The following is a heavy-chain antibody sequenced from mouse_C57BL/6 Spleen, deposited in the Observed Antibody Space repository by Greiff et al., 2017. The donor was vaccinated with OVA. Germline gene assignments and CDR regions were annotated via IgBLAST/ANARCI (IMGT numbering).Heavy chain of an antibody. CDR2: IDPENGDT. CDR3: TTCGDGTLYAMDY. D-gene: IGHD2-3*01. Sequence: DVKLQESGAELVRPGASVKLSCTASGFNIKDDYMHWVKQRPEQGLEWIGWIDPENGDTESASKFQGKGTITADTSSNTAYLQLSSLTSEDTAVYYGTTCGDGTLYAMDYWGQGTSVTVSS. V-gene: IGHV14-4*01. CDR1: GFNIKDDY. J-gene: IGHJ4*01.